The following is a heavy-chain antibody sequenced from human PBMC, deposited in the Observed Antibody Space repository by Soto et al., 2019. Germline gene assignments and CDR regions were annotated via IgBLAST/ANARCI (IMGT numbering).Heavy chain of an antibody. V-gene: IGHV3-48*03. Sequence: PGGSLRLSCAASGFTFSSYEMNWVRQAPGKGLEWVSYISSSGSTIYYADSVKGRFTISRDNAKNSLYLQMNSLRAEDTAVYYCARVGVLRFLEWLTRHYYYYGMDVWGQGTTVTVSS. CDR3: ARVGVLRFLEWLTRHYYYYGMDV. CDR1: GFTFSSYE. J-gene: IGHJ6*02. D-gene: IGHD3-3*01. CDR2: ISSSGSTI.